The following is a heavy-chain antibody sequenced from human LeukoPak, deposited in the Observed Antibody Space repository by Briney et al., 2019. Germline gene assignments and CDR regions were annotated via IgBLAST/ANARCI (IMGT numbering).Heavy chain of an antibody. CDR1: GYTFTSYA. CDR3: ARGYCTNGVCYRAPSDY. Sequence: AASVKVSCKASGYTFTSYAMNWVRKAPGQGLEWMGWINTNTGNPTYAQGFTGRFVFSLDTSVSTAYLQISSLKAEDTAVYYCARGYCTNGVCYRAPSDYWGQGTLVTVPS. CDR2: INTNTGNP. V-gene: IGHV7-4-1*02. D-gene: IGHD2-8*01. J-gene: IGHJ4*02.